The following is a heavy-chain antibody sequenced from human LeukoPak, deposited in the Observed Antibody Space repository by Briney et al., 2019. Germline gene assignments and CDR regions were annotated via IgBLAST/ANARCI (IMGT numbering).Heavy chain of an antibody. J-gene: IGHJ6*03. CDR2: INHSGST. CDR3: ARVIVGATSRNYYMDV. D-gene: IGHD1-26*01. Sequence: SETLSLTCAVYGGSFSGYYWSWIRQPPGKGLEWIGEINHSGSTNYNPSPKSRVTISVDTSKNQFSLKLSSVTAADTAVYYCARVIVGATSRNYYMDVWGKGTTVTVSS. V-gene: IGHV4-34*01. CDR1: GGSFSGYY.